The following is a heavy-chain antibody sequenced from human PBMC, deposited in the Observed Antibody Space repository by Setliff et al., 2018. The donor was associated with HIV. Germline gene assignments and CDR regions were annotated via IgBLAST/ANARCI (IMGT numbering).Heavy chain of an antibody. CDR1: GGSLSGYY. J-gene: IGHJ6*03. Sequence: SETLSLTCAVYGGSLSGYYWSWIRQPPGKGLEWIGEINHSGSTNYNPSLKSRVTISVDTSKNQFSLKLSSVTAADTAVYFCARVGDIVVPPASYYYMDVWGTGTTVTVSS. CDR3: ARVGDIVVPPASYYYMDV. CDR2: INHSGST. V-gene: IGHV4-34*01. D-gene: IGHD2-2*01.